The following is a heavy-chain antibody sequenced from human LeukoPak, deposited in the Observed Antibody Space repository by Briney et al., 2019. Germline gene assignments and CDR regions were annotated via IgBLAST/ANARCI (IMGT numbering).Heavy chain of an antibody. Sequence: ASVKVSCKASGYTFTSYGISWVRQAPGQGLEWMGWISAYNGNTNYAQKLQGRVTMTTDTSTSTAYMELRSLRSDDTAVYYCARENGYQLLRGYWYFDLWGRGTLVTVS. V-gene: IGHV1-18*01. CDR3: ARENGYQLLRGYWYFDL. CDR1: GYTFTSYG. J-gene: IGHJ2*01. CDR2: ISAYNGNT. D-gene: IGHD2-2*01.